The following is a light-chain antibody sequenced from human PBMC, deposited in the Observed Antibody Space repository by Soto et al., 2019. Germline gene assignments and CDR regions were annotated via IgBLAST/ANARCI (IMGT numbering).Light chain of an antibody. J-gene: IGKJ1*01. CDR2: DAP. Sequence: ETVLTQSPATLSLSPGERATLSCRASQSVKNFLAWYQQKPGQAPRLLIYDAPNRATGIPARFSGSGSGTDFTLTISSLEPEDFAVYYCQQRINGWTFGQGTKVEIK. CDR3: QQRINGWT. CDR1: QSVKNF. V-gene: IGKV3-11*01.